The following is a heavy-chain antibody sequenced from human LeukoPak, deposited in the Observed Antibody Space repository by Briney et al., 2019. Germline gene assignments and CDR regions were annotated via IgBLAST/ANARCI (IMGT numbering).Heavy chain of an antibody. CDR3: ARGVEPLAANTLAY. Sequence: GRSLRLSCAASGFTVITNDMTSVRQAPGKGLEWVSVLSIDGNTKSADSVQGRFTISRDNSKNTLYLEMNSLSPDDTAVYYCARGVEPLAANTLAYWGEGTLVTVSS. CDR2: LSIDGNT. V-gene: IGHV3-53*01. D-gene: IGHD1-14*01. J-gene: IGHJ4*02. CDR1: GFTVITND.